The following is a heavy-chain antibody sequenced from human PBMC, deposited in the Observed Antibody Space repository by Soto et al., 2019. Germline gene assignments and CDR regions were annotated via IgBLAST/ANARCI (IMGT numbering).Heavy chain of an antibody. CDR2: TYYRSKWYN. Sequence: SQTLSLTCAISGDSVSSNSAAWNWIRQSPSRGLEWLGRTYYRSKWYNDYAVSVKSRITINPDTSKNQFSLQLNSVTPEDTAVYYCARETVVRGVITACFDYWGQGTLVTVSS. J-gene: IGHJ4*02. CDR1: GDSVSSNSAA. CDR3: ARETVVRGVITACFDY. V-gene: IGHV6-1*01. D-gene: IGHD3-10*01.